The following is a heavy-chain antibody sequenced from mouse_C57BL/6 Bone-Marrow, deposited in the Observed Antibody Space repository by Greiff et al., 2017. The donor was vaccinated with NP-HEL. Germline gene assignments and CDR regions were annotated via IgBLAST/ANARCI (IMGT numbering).Heavy chain of an antibody. CDR2: IWSGGST. J-gene: IGHJ4*01. Sequence: VKLKESGPGLVQPSQSLSITCTVSGFSLTSYGVHWVRQSPGKGLEWLGVIWSGGSTDYNAAFISRLSISKDNSKSQVFFKMNSLQADDTAIYYCARNGGGYGNWDAMDYWGQGTSVTVSS. D-gene: IGHD2-10*02. V-gene: IGHV2-2*01. CDR3: ARNGGGYGNWDAMDY. CDR1: GFSLTSYG.